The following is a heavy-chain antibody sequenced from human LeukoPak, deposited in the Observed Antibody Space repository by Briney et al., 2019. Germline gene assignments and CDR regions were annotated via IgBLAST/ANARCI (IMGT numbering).Heavy chain of an antibody. J-gene: IGHJ4*02. Sequence: VASVKVSCKASGGTFSSYTISWVRQAPGQGLEWMGRIIPILGIANYAQKFQGRVTMTTDTSTSTAYMELRSLRSDDTAVYYCARGELGVLIDFWGQGTLVTVSS. D-gene: IGHD7-27*01. CDR3: ARGELGVLIDF. V-gene: IGHV1-69*02. CDR2: IIPILGIA. CDR1: GGTFSSYT.